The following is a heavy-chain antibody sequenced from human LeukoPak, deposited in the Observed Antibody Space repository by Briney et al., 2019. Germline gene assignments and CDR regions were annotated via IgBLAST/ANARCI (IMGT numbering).Heavy chain of an antibody. V-gene: IGHV3-74*01. CDR3: AVVVAATLYP. CDR1: GFTLSSYW. Sequence: PGGSLRLSCAASGFTLSSYWMHWVRQAPGTGLVWVSRVNTDGSSTTYADSVKGRFTISRDNAKNTLYLQMNSLRAEDTAVYYCAVVVAATLYPWGQGTLVTVSS. J-gene: IGHJ5*02. CDR2: VNTDGSST. D-gene: IGHD2-15*01.